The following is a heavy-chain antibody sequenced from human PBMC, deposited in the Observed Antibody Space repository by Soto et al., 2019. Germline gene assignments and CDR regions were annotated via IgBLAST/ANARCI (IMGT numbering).Heavy chain of an antibody. CDR3: TRVLGYTFEPGKTRYYAMDV. D-gene: IGHD5-18*01. V-gene: IGHV1-69*01. J-gene: IGHJ6*02. Sequence: QVQLVQSGAEVKKPGSSVTVSCKTSGGTFSKDAINWVRQAPGQGLEWMGLLIPVFGSPIYAQKFQGRIRITGDESTSTDFMDLSSLRSEDTAVYYCTRVLGYTFEPGKTRYYAMDVWGQGTTVSVSS. CDR2: LIPVFGSP. CDR1: GGTFSKDA.